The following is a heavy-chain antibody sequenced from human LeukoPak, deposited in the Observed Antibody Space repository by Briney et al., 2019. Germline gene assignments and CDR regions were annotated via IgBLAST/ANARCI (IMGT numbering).Heavy chain of an antibody. V-gene: IGHV7-4-1*02. Sequence: GASVKVSCKASGYTLTSYAMNWVRQAPGQGLEWMGWINTNTGNPTYAQGFTGRFVFSLDTPVSTAYLQISSLKAEDTAVYYCARSAAFFGDHPYYYGMDVWGQGTTVTVSS. CDR1: GYTLTSYA. CDR2: INTNTGNP. CDR3: ARSAAFFGDHPYYYGMDV. J-gene: IGHJ6*02. D-gene: IGHD3-10*01.